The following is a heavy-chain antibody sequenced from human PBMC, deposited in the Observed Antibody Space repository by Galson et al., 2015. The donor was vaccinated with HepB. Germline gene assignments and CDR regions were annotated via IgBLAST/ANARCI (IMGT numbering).Heavy chain of an antibody. CDR3: ARGLAVAGTSHFDT. D-gene: IGHD6-19*01. Sequence: SLRLSCAASGFTFSNAWMSWVRQAPGKGLEWVGRIKSKTDGGTTDYAAPVKGRFTISREIAKNSFYLQMNNLRAGDTAVYYCARGLAVAGTSHFDTWGQGTLVTVSS. CDR1: GFTFSNAW. J-gene: IGHJ4*02. V-gene: IGHV3-15*01. CDR2: IKSKTDGGTT.